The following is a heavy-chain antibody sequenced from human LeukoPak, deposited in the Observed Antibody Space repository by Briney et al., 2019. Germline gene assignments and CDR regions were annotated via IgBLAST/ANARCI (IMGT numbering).Heavy chain of an antibody. CDR2: INPAGGAT. CDR3: ARIRGPPPY. D-gene: IGHD2-15*01. Sequence: ASVNVSCKASGYTFTSYHLHWVRHVPGQGPEWMAIINPAGGATNYAQKFQGRVTVTRDTSTSTVYMELSSLRSEDTAVYYCARIRGPPPYWGQGTLVTVSS. V-gene: IGHV1-46*01. CDR1: GYTFTSYH. J-gene: IGHJ4*02.